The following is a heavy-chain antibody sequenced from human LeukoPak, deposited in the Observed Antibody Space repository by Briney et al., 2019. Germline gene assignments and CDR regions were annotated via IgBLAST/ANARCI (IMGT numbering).Heavy chain of an antibody. V-gene: IGHV3-7*05. CDR2: IKQDGSEK. J-gene: IGHJ4*02. CDR3: ASRAGYTGSWSAFDY. D-gene: IGHD6-13*01. Sequence: GGSLRLSCTASTLTLNSYWMGWVRQAPGKGLEWVANIKQDGSEKYHVDSVKGRFTISRDNAKNSLYLQMNSLRAEDTAVYYCASRAGYTGSWSAFDYWGQGTLVTVSS. CDR1: TLTLNSYW.